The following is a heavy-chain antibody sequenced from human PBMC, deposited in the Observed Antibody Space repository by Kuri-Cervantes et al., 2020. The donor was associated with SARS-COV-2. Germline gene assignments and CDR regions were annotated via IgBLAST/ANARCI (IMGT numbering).Heavy chain of an antibody. J-gene: IGHJ4*02. CDR3: AKDKIQGWSNNLDF. Sequence: GESLKISCAASGSTFDDYTMHWVRQAPGKGLEWVSLISWDGGSTYYADSVKGLFTISRDNSKNSLYVQMNSLRIEDTAFYYCAKDKIQGWSNNLDFWGQGTLVTVSS. CDR2: ISWDGGST. V-gene: IGHV3-43*01. CDR1: GSTFDDYT. D-gene: IGHD1-26*01.